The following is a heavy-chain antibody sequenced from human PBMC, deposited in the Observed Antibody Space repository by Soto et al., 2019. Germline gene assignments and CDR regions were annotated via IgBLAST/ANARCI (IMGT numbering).Heavy chain of an antibody. V-gene: IGHV4-34*10. D-gene: IGHD6-25*01. Sequence: ASETLSLTCAVYGGSLSGHYWSWIRQSPGRGLEWIGEISYKGRTNYNPSLSNRITISLDTSRRQFSLLLTSVTAADTAVYYCARYFERPHLRAFDFWGQGSMVTVSS. CDR2: ISYKGRT. CDR3: ARYFERPHLRAFDF. J-gene: IGHJ4*03. CDR1: GGSLSGHY.